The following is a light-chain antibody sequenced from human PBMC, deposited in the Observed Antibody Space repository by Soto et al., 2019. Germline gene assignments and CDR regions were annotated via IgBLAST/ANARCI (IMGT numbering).Light chain of an antibody. CDR2: GVS. Sequence: QAVLTQPASVSGSPGQSITISCTGTSSDVGAYKYVSWYQQHPGKVPKLIIYGVSNRPSGVSNRFSGSKSGNTAFLTISGLQPEDEADYYCSSFTGTTTLDVVGTGTKLTVL. CDR3: SSFTGTTTLDV. CDR1: SSDVGAYKY. V-gene: IGLV2-14*03. J-gene: IGLJ1*01.